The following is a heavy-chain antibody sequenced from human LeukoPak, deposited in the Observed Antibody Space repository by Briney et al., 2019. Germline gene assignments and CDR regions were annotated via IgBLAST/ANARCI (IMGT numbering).Heavy chain of an antibody. Sequence: SETLSLTCTVSGDSISSSSYYWGWIRQPPGKGLEWIGSFYFSGSAYYNPSLESRITVSVDTSQNQFSLKLTSVTAADTAVYYCARQHEILTGYAFDIWGHGTMVTVSS. CDR3: ARQHEILTGYAFDI. V-gene: IGHV4-39*01. D-gene: IGHD3-9*01. J-gene: IGHJ3*02. CDR2: FYFSGSA. CDR1: GDSISSSSYY.